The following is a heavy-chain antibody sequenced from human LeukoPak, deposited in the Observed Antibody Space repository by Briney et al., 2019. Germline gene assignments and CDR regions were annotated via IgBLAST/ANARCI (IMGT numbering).Heavy chain of an antibody. CDR1: GFTFNTYG. CDR3: ARDYVTMAPDY. D-gene: IGHD3-10*02. CDR2: IGPGPSHT. J-gene: IGHJ4*02. Sequence: GGSLRLSCAASGFTFNTYGMNWVCQAPGKGLEWLSYIGPGPSHTYYADSVRGRFVISRDDAKSSLYLQMSSLRAEDTAVYYCARDYVTMAPDYGGLGTLVTVSS. V-gene: IGHV3-21*01.